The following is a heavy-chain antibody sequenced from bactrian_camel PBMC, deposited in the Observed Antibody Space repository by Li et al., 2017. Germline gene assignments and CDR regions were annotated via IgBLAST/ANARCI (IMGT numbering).Heavy chain of an antibody. CDR1: GFRFSDQW. J-gene: IGHJ4*01. Sequence: HVQLVESGGDLVQPGGSLTLSCAASGFRFSDQWMSWVRQAPGKGLEWVSSIHAGDGRTYHANSMKGRFTISRDNAKNMVYLQLNCLSIDDTAMYYCANLDGHYWGQGTQVTVS. CDR3: ANLDGHY. CDR2: IHAGDGRT. V-gene: IGHV3S1*01.